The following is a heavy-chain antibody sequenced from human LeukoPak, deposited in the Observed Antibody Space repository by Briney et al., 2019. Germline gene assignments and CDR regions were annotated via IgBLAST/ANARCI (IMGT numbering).Heavy chain of an antibody. J-gene: IGHJ5*02. CDR2: IYTSGST. Sequence: PSETLSLTCTVSGGSISSGSYYWSWIRQPAGKGLEGIGRIYTSGSTNYNPSLKSRVTISVDTSKNQFSLKLSSVTAADTAVYYCARELRRVQCSSTSCYSYNWFDPWGQGTLVTVSS. D-gene: IGHD2-2*02. V-gene: IGHV4-61*02. CDR1: GGSISSGSYY. CDR3: ARELRRVQCSSTSCYSYNWFDP.